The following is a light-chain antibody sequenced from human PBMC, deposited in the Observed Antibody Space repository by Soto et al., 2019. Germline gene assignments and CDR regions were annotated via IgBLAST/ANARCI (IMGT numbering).Light chain of an antibody. J-gene: IGKJ2*01. CDR3: QQYGSSPLYT. V-gene: IGKV3-20*01. Sequence: EIVLTQSPGPLSLSPGERATLSCRASQSVSSSYLAWYQQKPGQAPRLLIYGASSRATGIPDRSSGSGSGTDFTLTISRLEPEDFAVYYCQQYGSSPLYTFGQGTKLEIK. CDR1: QSVSSSY. CDR2: GAS.